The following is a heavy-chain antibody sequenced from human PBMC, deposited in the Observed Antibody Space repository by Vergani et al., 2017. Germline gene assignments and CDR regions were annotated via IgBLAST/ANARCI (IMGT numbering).Heavy chain of an antibody. Sequence: QVQLVQSGAEVKKPGSSVKVSCKASGGPFKNSAFSWVRQVPGQGLEWMGRIITFFGTTDYAQKFQGRFTIIADEFTKTVDMQLSNLRAEDTAVYYCAREGLVGYDILTGYTTRGGQGTLVTVSS. V-gene: IGHV1-69*13. CDR3: AREGLVGYDILTGYTTR. CDR2: IITFFGTT. D-gene: IGHD3-9*01. CDR1: GGPFKNSA. J-gene: IGHJ4*02.